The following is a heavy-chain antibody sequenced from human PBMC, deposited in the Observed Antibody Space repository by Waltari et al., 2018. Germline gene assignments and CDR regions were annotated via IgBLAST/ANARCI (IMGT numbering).Heavy chain of an antibody. CDR2: INQDGSGE. CDR1: GFTFSNFW. CDR3: QRGDY. J-gene: IGHJ4*02. V-gene: IGHV3-7*04. Sequence: EVQLVESGGGLVQPGGSLRLSCGASGFTFSNFWMSWARQASGKGLEWVANINQDGSGEYYVDSVKGRFTISRDNARNSLYLQMNSLRAEDTAVYYCQRGDYWGQGTLVTVSS.